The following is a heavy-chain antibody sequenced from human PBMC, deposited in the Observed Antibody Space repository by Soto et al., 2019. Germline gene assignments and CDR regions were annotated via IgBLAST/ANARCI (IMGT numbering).Heavy chain of an antibody. CDR1: GFTFSSYS. CDR3: TTDPDIVVVPAAITVVDV. Sequence: WGSVRLSCAASGFTFSSYSMNWVRQAPGRGLEWVSSISSSSSYIYYADSAKGRFTISRDNAKNSLYLQMNSLRAEDTAVYYCTTDPDIVVVPAAITVVDVWGQGTTVTVSS. CDR2: ISSSSSYI. V-gene: IGHV3-21*01. D-gene: IGHD2-2*02. J-gene: IGHJ6*02.